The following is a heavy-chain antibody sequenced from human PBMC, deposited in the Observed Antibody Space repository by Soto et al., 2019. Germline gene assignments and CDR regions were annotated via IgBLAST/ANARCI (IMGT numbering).Heavy chain of an antibody. Sequence: GGSLRLSCAASGFTFSSYSMNWVRQAKGKGLEWVSSISSSSSYIYYADSVKGRFTISRDNAKNSLYLQMNSLRAEDMAVYYCARVFTLRFLEWSTSYYYYYMDVWGKGTTVTVSS. J-gene: IGHJ6*03. D-gene: IGHD3-3*01. CDR2: ISSSSSYI. CDR3: ARVFTLRFLEWSTSYYYYYMDV. CDR1: GFTFSSYS. V-gene: IGHV3-21*01.